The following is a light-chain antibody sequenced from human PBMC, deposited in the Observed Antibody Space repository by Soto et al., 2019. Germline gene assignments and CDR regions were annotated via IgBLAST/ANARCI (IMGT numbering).Light chain of an antibody. CDR3: LQYDSYPLT. Sequence: DIQMTQSPSTLSASVGDRVTITCRASQSVRSELAWYQQKPGKAPKLLIYKASNLDSGVSSRFSGSGPGTEFTLTVSSLQPDDFATYYCLQYDSYPLTFGGGTKAEIK. CDR1: QSVRSE. CDR2: KAS. J-gene: IGKJ4*01. V-gene: IGKV1-5*03.